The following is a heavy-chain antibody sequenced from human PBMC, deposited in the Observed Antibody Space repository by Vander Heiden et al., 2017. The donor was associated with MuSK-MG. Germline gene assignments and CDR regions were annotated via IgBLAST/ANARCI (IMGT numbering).Heavy chain of an antibody. CDR1: GFPFSSYT. Sequence: EVQLVESGGGLVKPGGSLRLSCAASGFPFSSYTMDWVRQAPGKGLEWVSSISSSSSYIYYADPVKGRFTISRDNAKNSLYLQMHILTAEDTAVYYCARVIVAAMGDACDIWGQGAMVTVSS. D-gene: IGHD6-25*01. J-gene: IGHJ3*02. CDR2: ISSSSSYI. CDR3: ARVIVAAMGDACDI. V-gene: IGHV3-21*01.